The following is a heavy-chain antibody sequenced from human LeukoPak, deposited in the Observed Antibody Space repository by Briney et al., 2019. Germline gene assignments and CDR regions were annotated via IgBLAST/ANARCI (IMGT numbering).Heavy chain of an antibody. J-gene: IGHJ4*02. Sequence: GGSLRLSCAASGFTFSTYAMSWVRQAPGKGLEWVSGISGSGGTTYYADSVKGRFTISRDNSKNTLYLQMNSLRAEDTAVYYCAKVEGVTPKSYFDYWGQGTLVTVSS. V-gene: IGHV3-23*01. D-gene: IGHD3-10*01. CDR1: GFTFSTYA. CDR3: AKVEGVTPKSYFDY. CDR2: ISGSGGTT.